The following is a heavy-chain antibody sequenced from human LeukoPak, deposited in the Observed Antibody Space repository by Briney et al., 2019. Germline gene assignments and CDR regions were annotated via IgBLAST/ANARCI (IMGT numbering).Heavy chain of an antibody. D-gene: IGHD2-2*02. V-gene: IGHV4-59*01. CDR3: AKKVPIVVVPAAIPEAWFDP. Sequence: SETLSLTCTVSGGSISSYYWSWIRQPPGKGLEWIGYIYYSGSTNYNPSLKSRVTISVDTSKNQFSLKLSSVTAADTAVYYCAKKVPIVVVPAAIPEAWFDPXXXGTLVTVSS. J-gene: IGHJ5*02. CDR1: GGSISSYY. CDR2: IYYSGST.